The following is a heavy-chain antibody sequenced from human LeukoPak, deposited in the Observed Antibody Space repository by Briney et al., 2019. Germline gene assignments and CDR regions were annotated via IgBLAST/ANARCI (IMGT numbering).Heavy chain of an antibody. CDR1: GFTVSSNY. CDR3: ARGHRMVRGVISGQYYFDY. V-gene: IGHV3-66*01. CDR2: IYSGGST. Sequence: GGSLRLSCAASGFTVSSNYMSWVRQAPGEGLEWVSVIYSGGSTYYADSVKGRFTISRDNSKNTLYLQMNSLRAEDTAVYYCARGHRMVRGVISGQYYFDYWGQGTLVTVSS. J-gene: IGHJ4*02. D-gene: IGHD3-10*01.